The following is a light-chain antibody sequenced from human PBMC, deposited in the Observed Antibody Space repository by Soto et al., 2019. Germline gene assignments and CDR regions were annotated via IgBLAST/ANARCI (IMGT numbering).Light chain of an antibody. J-gene: IGLJ1*01. CDR2: EVS. V-gene: IGLV2-8*01. Sequence: QSALTQPPSASGSPGQSVTISCTGTSSDVGYYKYVSWYQQHPGKAPKVMIYEVSKRPSGVPDRFSGSKSGNTASLTVSGLQPEDEADYYCSSYAGSNNFVFGTGTKLTVL. CDR1: SSDVGYYKY. CDR3: SSYAGSNNFV.